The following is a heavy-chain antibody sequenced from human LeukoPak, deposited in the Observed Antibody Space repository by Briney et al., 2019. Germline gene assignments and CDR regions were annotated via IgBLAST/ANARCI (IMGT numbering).Heavy chain of an antibody. V-gene: IGHV1-58*01. J-gene: IGHJ3*02. CDR3: AATSVGTTINDPFDI. Sequence: SVKVSCKASGFTFTASAVQWVRQARGQRLEWIGWIFVGRGNRNYAQKLQERLTITRDMSTGTAYMELGSLRSEDTAVYYCAATSVGTTINDPFDIWGQGTMVTVSS. CDR1: GFTFTASA. D-gene: IGHD1-26*01. CDR2: IFVGRGNR.